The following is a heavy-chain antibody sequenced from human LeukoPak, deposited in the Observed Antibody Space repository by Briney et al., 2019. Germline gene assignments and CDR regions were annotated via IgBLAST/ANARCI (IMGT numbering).Heavy chain of an antibody. CDR2: IYNSGST. D-gene: IGHD5-24*01. V-gene: IGHV4-61*01. CDR3: VRDRELTY. CDR1: GGSISSSSYY. Sequence: SETLSLTCTVSGGSISSSSYYWGWIRQPPGTGLEWLGYIYNSGSTYYNPSLKSRVTISVDTSKNQFSLRLTSMTAADAAVYYCVRDRELTYWGQGTLVTVSS. J-gene: IGHJ4*02.